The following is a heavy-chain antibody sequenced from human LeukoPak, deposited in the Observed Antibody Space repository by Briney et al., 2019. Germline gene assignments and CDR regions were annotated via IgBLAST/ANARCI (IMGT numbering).Heavy chain of an antibody. J-gene: IGHJ5*02. D-gene: IGHD4-17*01. CDR3: AREIRYGDWGWFDP. CDR1: GFTFSSYS. CDR2: ISYDGSNK. V-gene: IGHV3-30*03. Sequence: GGSLRLSCAASGFTFSSYSMNWVRQAPGKGLEWVAVISYDGSNKYYADSVKGRFTISRDNSKNTLYLQMNSLRAEDTAVYYCAREIRYGDWGWFDPWGQGTLVTVSS.